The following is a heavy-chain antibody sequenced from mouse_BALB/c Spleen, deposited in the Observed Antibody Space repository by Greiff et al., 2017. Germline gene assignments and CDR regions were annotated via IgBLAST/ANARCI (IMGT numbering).Heavy chain of an antibody. V-gene: IGHV5-6*01. J-gene: IGHJ3*01. CDR2: ISSGGSYT. D-gene: IGHD2-4*01. CDR3: ARGGGGPTMITEGGVAY. Sequence: EVKLVESGGDLVKPGGSLKLSCAASGFTFSSYGMSWVRQTPDKRLEWVASISSGGSYTYYPDSVKGRFTISRDNAKNTLYLQMSSLKSEDTAMYYCARGGGGPTMITEGGVAYWGQGTLVTVSA. CDR1: GFTFSSYG.